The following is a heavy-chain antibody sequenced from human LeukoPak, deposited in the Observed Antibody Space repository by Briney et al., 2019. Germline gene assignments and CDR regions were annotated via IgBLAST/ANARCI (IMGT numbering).Heavy chain of an antibody. J-gene: IGHJ4*01. CDR3: AKTLTNYCSSTSCYADH. CDR2: IYLRDSDA. D-gene: IGHD2-2*01. V-gene: IGHV5-51*01. CDR1: EYTFTNYW. Sequence: GESLKISCKVAEYTFTNYWIGWVRQMPGKGPEWVGIIYLRDSDARYRPSFQDQVTISADKSTRTAYLQWSSLKASDSAMYYCAKTLTNYCSSTSCYADHWGQGTLVTVSS.